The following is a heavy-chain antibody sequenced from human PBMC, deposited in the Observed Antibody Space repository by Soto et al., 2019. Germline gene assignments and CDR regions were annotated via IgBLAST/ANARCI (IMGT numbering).Heavy chain of an antibody. D-gene: IGHD2-15*01. CDR2: INSDGSST. Sequence: PGGSLRLSCAASGFTFSSYWMHWVRQAPGKGLVWVSRINSDGSSTSYADSVKGRFTISRDNAKNTLYLQMNSLRAEDTAVYYCARELGYCSGGSCYYYYYYMDVWGKGTTVTVS. V-gene: IGHV3-74*01. CDR1: GFTFSSYW. J-gene: IGHJ6*03. CDR3: ARELGYCSGGSCYYYYYYMDV.